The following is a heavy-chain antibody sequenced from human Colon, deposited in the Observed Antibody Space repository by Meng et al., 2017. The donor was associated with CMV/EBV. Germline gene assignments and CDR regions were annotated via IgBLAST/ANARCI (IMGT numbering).Heavy chain of an antibody. V-gene: IGHV1-8*01. D-gene: IGHD3-22*01. CDR3: APNYYDSSGYPVFHY. CDR1: GYTITNGD. Sequence: SGYTITNGDITWGRQAAGQGVERMGWMNPNNGYKSYAQKFQGRVTMTTDTSINTAYMELSSLSSDDTAVYYCAPNYYDSSGYPVFHYWGQGTLVTVSS. CDR2: MNPNNGYK. J-gene: IGHJ4*02.